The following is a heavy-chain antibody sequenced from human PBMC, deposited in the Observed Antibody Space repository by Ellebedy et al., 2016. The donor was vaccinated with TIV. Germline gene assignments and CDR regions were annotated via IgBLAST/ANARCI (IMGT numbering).Heavy chain of an antibody. V-gene: IGHV4-34*01. J-gene: IGHJ6*02. D-gene: IGHD1-7*01. Sequence: SETLSLTCTVYGDSFSNYYLSWIRQPPGKGLEWIGEIHPSGSTNYNPSLTSRVTLSLDTSKNQFSLKLSSVTAADTAVYYCARELNWNYIGGMDVWGQGTTVTVSS. CDR1: GDSFSNYY. CDR3: ARELNWNYIGGMDV. CDR2: IHPSGST.